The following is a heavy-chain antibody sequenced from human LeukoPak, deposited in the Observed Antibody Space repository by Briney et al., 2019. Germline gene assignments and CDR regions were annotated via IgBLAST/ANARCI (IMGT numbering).Heavy chain of an antibody. CDR2: IYYSGST. CDR1: GGSISSYY. V-gene: IGHV4-59*01. D-gene: IGHD3-16*01. J-gene: IGHJ4*02. Sequence: PSETLSLTCTVSGGSISSYYWSWIRQPPRKGLEWIGYIYYSGSTNYNPSLKSRVTISVDTSKNQFSLKLSSVTAADTAVYYCARITEYYFDYWGQGTLVTVSS. CDR3: ARITEYYFDY.